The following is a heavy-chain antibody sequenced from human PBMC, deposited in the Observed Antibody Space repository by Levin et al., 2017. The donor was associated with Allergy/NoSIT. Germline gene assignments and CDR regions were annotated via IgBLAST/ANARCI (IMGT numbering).Heavy chain of an antibody. CDR2: IYYSGSA. Sequence: PGGSLRLSCTVSGDSISSRNCYWGWIRQPPGKGLEWIGRIYYSGSANYNPSLRSRVTISLDTSNNRISLRLTSVTAADPAVYYCVIYYDSSGYYPGAFDLWGQGTVVTVSS. D-gene: IGHD3-22*01. V-gene: IGHV4-39*07. J-gene: IGHJ3*01. CDR3: VIYYDSSGYYPGAFDL. CDR1: GDSISSRNCY.